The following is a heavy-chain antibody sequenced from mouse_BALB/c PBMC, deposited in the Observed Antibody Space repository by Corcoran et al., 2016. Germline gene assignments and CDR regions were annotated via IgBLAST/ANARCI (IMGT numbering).Heavy chain of an antibody. V-gene: IGHV1S135*01. D-gene: IGHD3-3*01. CDR2: IDPYNGGT. J-gene: IGHJ3*01. CDR3: AREGLGRWFAY. CDR1: GYAFTSYN. Sequence: EIQLQQSGPELVKPGASVKVSCKASGYAFTSYNMYWVKLSHGKSLEWIGYIDPYNGGTSYNQKFKGKATLTVDKSSRTAYMHLNSLTSEDSAVDYGAREGLGRWFAYWGQGTLVIVSA.